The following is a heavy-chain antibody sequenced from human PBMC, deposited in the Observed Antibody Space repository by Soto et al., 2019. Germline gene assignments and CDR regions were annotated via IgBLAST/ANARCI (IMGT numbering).Heavy chain of an antibody. D-gene: IGHD5-18*01. V-gene: IGHV5-51*01. CDR1: GYSFTSYW. CDR2: IYPGDSDT. CDR3: ARTIRGYSYGFYYGMDV. Sequence: GESLKISCKGSGYSFTSYWIGWVRQMPGKGLEWMGIIYPGDSDTRYSPSFQGQVTISADKSISTAYLQWSSLKASDTAVYYCARTIRGYSYGFYYGMDVWSQGTTVTVSS. J-gene: IGHJ6*02.